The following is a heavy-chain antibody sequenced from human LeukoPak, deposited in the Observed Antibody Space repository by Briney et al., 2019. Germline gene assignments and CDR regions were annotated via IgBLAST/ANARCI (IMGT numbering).Heavy chain of an antibody. V-gene: IGHV3-30*02. CDR2: IWYDGSNK. Sequence: PGGSLRLSCAASGFTFSSCGMHWVRQAPGKGLEWVAFIWYDGSNKYYADSVKGRFTISRDNSKNTLYLQMNSLRAEDTAVYFCAKDWGYSHWYFDLWGRGTLVTVSS. D-gene: IGHD4-23*01. CDR1: GFTFSSCG. J-gene: IGHJ2*01. CDR3: AKDWGYSHWYFDL.